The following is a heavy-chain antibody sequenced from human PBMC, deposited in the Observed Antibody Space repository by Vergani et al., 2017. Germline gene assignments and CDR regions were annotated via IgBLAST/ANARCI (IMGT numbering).Heavy chain of an antibody. V-gene: IGHV4-59*01. D-gene: IGHD6-19*01. J-gene: IGHJ3*02. Sequence: QVQLQESGPGLVKPSETLSLTCTVSGGSISSYYWSWIRQPPGKGLEWIGYIYYSGRTNYNPSLKSRVTISVDTSKNQLSLKLSSVTAADTAVYYCARVERSGWSRGDAFDIWGQGTMVTVSS. CDR2: IYYSGRT. CDR3: ARVERSGWSRGDAFDI. CDR1: GGSISSYY.